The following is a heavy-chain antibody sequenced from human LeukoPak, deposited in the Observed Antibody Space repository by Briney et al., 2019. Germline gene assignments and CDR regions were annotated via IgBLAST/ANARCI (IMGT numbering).Heavy chain of an antibody. J-gene: IGHJ4*02. CDR2: IYYSGST. CDR3: ARGVRWLQLSYFDY. V-gene: IGHV4-31*02. D-gene: IGHD5-24*01. Sequence: SWVRQAPGKGLEWIGYIYYSGSTYYNPSLKSRVTISVDTSKNQFSLKLSSVTAADTAVYYCARGVRWLQLSYFDYWGQGTLVTVSS.